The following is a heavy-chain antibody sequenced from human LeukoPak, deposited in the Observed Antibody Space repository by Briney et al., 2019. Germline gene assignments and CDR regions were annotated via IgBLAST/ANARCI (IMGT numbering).Heavy chain of an antibody. D-gene: IGHD3-10*01. V-gene: IGHV3-30-3*01. Sequence: GGSLRLSCAASGFTFSSYAMHWVRQAPGKGLEWVAVISYDGSNKYYADSVKGRFTISRDNSKNTLYLQMNSLRAEDTAVYYCARAQSYYYGSGSSLVYWGQGTLVTVSS. CDR1: GFTFSSYA. CDR2: ISYDGSNK. CDR3: ARAQSYYYGSGSSLVY. J-gene: IGHJ4*02.